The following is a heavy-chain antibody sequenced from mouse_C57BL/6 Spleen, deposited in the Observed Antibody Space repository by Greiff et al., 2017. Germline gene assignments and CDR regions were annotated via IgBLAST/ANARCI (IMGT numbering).Heavy chain of an antibody. D-gene: IGHD1-1*01. CDR2: IWSGGST. CDR3: ARPIYYYGSSYSAWFAY. Sequence: QVQLKESGPGLVQPSQSLSITCTVSGFSLTSYGVHWVRQSPGKGLEWLGVIWSGGSTDYNAAFISRLSISKDNSTSQVFFKMNSLQADDTAIYYCARPIYYYGSSYSAWFAYWGQGTLVTVSA. J-gene: IGHJ3*01. CDR1: GFSLTSYG. V-gene: IGHV2-2*01.